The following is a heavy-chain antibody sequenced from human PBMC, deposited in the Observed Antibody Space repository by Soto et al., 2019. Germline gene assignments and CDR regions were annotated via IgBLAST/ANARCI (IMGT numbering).Heavy chain of an antibody. V-gene: IGHV4-39*01. CDR3: ARLSGSYNDRYFDY. D-gene: IGHD1-26*01. CDR1: GGSTSSSSYQ. CDR2: VYYNGNT. Sequence: SETLSLTCTVSGGSTSSSSYQWVWIRQPPGKGLEWIGNVYYNGNTYYNPSLKSRLTISVDTSNNQFSLKVKSVTAADTAVYYCARLSGSYNDRYFDYWGQGTLVNVSS. J-gene: IGHJ4*02.